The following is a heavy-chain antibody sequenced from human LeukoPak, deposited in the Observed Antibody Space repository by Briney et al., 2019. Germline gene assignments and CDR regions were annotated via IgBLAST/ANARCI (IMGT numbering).Heavy chain of an antibody. J-gene: IGHJ4*02. D-gene: IGHD1-26*01. Sequence: SETLSLTCAVSGGSISSSSYYWGWIRQPPGKGLEWIGSIYYRGSTYYNPSLKSRVTISVDTSKNQFSLKLSSVTAADTAVYYCARQMSYSSFDYWGQGTLVTVSS. V-gene: IGHV4-39*01. CDR1: GGSISSSSYY. CDR3: ARQMSYSSFDY. CDR2: IYYRGST.